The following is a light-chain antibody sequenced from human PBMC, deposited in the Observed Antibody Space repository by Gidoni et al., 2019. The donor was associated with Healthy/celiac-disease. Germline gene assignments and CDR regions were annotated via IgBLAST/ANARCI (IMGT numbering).Light chain of an antibody. CDR1: QSVFYSSNNKNY. V-gene: IGKV4-1*01. CDR2: WAS. CDR3: QQYYSTLWT. J-gene: IGKJ1*01. Sequence: DSVMTQSPDLLAVSPGERATINCKSSQSVFYSSNNKNYLAWYQQKPGQPPKLLIYWASTRESGVPDRFSGSGSGTDFTLTISSLQAEDVAVYYCQQYYSTLWTFGQGTKVEIK.